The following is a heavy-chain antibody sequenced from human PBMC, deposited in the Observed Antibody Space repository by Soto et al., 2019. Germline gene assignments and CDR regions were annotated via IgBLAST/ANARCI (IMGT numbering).Heavy chain of an antibody. CDR2: INPNTGGT. CDR3: ARGLDCSGGNCYTRVYYGMDV. D-gene: IGHD2-15*01. J-gene: IGHJ6*02. Sequence: ASVKVSCKASGYTFSDYYVHWVRQAPGQGLEWMGWINPNTGGTDYAQKFQGRVTMTRDTSITTAYMDLSRLRSDDTAVYYCARGLDCSGGNCYTRVYYGMDVCGQGTTVTVS. CDR1: GYTFSDYY. V-gene: IGHV1-2*02.